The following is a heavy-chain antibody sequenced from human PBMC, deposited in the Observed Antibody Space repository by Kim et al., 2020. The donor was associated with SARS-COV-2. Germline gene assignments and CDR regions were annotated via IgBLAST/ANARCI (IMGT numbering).Heavy chain of an antibody. D-gene: IGHD2-15*01. J-gene: IGHJ4*02. CDR2: INHSGST. CDR3: ARGGVVVVAFDY. CDR1: GLSFSGYY. V-gene: IGHV4-34*01. Sequence: SETLSLTCAAYGLSFSGYYWSWIRQPPGKGLEWIGEINHSGSTNYNPSPMIRVTISVDTAKNQFSLKLSSVIAADTAVYYCARGGVVVVAFDYWGQGTLVTVSS.